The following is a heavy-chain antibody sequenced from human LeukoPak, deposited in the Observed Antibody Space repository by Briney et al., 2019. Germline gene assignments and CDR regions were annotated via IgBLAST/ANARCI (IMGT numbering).Heavy chain of an antibody. J-gene: IGHJ3*02. CDR1: GGSISTYY. CDR3: ARDLPTYYYDSRRAFDI. CDR2: FDTSGST. V-gene: IGHV4-4*07. D-gene: IGHD3-22*01. Sequence: SETLSLTCTVSGGSISTYYWSWIRQPAGKGLEWIGRFDTSGSTNYNPSLKSRLTMSGDTSKNQISLKLSSVTAADTAVYYCARDLPTYYYDSRRAFDIWGQGTMVTVSS.